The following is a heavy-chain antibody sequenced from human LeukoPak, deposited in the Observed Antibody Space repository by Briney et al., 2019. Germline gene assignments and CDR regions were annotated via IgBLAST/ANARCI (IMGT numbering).Heavy chain of an antibody. CDR1: GGTFSSYA. CDR3: ARSARWLAHYGMDV. J-gene: IGHJ6*02. CDR2: IIPFFGTA. V-gene: IGHV1-69*01. D-gene: IGHD6-19*01. Sequence: SVKVSCKASGGTFSSYAISWVRQAPGQGLEWMGGIIPFFGTANYAQKFQGRVTITADESTSTAYMELSSLRSEDTAVYYCARSARWLAHYGMDVWGQGTTVTVSS.